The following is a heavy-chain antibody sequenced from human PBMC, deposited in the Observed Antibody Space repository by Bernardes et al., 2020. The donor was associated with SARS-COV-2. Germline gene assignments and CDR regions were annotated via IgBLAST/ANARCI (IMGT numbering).Heavy chain of an antibody. CDR2: IYYSGST. CDR3: ARGGFQAPYDFWSGYYWLDAFDI. J-gene: IGHJ3*02. V-gene: IGHV4-59*01. D-gene: IGHD3-3*01. Sequence: SETLYLTCTVSGGSISSYYWSWIRQPPGKGLEWIGYIYYSGSTNYNPSLKSRVTISVDTSKNQFSLKLSSVTAADTAVYYCARGGFQAPYDFWSGYYWLDAFDIWGQGTMVTVSS. CDR1: GGSISSYY.